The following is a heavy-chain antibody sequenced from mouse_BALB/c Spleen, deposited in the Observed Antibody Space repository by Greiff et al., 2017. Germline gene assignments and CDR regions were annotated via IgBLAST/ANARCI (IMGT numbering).Heavy chain of an antibody. D-gene: IGHD2-14*01. V-gene: IGHV1S81*02. CDR1: GYTFTSYW. CDR3: AREVQSGY. CDR2: INPSNGRT. J-gene: IGHJ2*01. Sequence: QVQLQQPGAELVKPGASVKLSCKASGYTFTSYWMHWVKQRPGQGLEWIGEINPSNGRTNYNEKFKSKATLTVDKSSSTAYMQLSSLTSEDSAVYYCAREVQSGYWGQGTTLKVSS.